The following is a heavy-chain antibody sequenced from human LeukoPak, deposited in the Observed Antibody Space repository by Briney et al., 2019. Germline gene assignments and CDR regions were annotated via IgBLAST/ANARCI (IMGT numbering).Heavy chain of an antibody. CDR3: AKDRLLNCRGDCYIFDY. J-gene: IGHJ4*02. CDR1: GFTFSSYW. D-gene: IGHD2-21*02. V-gene: IGHV3-23*01. CDR2: ISGSGDST. Sequence: GGSLRLSCAASGFTFSSYWMSWVRQAPGKGLEWVSSISGSGDSTFYADSVKGRFSISRDNSKNTLYLQVNGLRTEDTAVYYCAKDRLLNCRGDCYIFDYWGQGTVVTVSS.